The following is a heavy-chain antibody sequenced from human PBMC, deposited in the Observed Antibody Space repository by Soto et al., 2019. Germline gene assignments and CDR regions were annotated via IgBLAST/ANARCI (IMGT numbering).Heavy chain of an antibody. J-gene: IGHJ4*02. Sequence: GGSLRLSCAASGFTFSSYGMHWVRQAPGKGLEWVEVIWYDGSNKYYADSVKGRFTISRDNSKNTLYLQMNSLRAEDTAVYYCARDQARLRYFDWFPIDYWGQGTLVTVSS. CDR3: ARDQARLRYFDWFPIDY. D-gene: IGHD3-9*01. CDR2: IWYDGSNK. V-gene: IGHV3-33*01. CDR1: GFTFSSYG.